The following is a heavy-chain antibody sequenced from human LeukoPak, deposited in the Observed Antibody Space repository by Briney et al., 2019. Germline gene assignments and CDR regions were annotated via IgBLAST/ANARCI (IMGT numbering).Heavy chain of an antibody. CDR1: GYTFTSYD. V-gene: IGHV1-8*01. CDR3: ARAVRYCSSTSCTNWFDP. Sequence: APVKVSCKASGYTFTSYDINWVRQATGQGLEWMGWMNPNSGNTGYAQKFQGRVTMTRNTSISTAYMELSSLRSEDTAVYYCARAVRYCSSTSCTNWFDPWGQGTLVTVSS. CDR2: MNPNSGNT. J-gene: IGHJ5*02. D-gene: IGHD2-2*01.